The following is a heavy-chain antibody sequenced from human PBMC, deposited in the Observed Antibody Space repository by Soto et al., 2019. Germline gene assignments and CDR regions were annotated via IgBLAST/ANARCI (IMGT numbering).Heavy chain of an antibody. CDR3: AREVGSSGWFPNFDD. J-gene: IGHJ4*02. D-gene: IGHD6-19*01. CDR1: GFTFSSYW. CDR2: INSDGSNT. V-gene: IGHV3-74*01. Sequence: GGSLRLSCAASGFTFSSYWMHWVRQAPGKGLVWVSRINSDGSNTSYADSVKGRFTISRDNAKNTLYLQMNSLRAEDTAVYYCAREVGSSGWFPNFDDWGQGTLVTVSS.